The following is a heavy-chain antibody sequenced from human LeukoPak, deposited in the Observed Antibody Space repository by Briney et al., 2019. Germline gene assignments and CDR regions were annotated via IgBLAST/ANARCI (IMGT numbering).Heavy chain of an antibody. D-gene: IGHD5-12*01. Sequence: GGSLRLSCAASGFTFSDYYMSWIRQAPGKGLEWVSFISKDGRTVSYADSVKGQFTISRDNSKNSLYLQMNSLTADDTAVYFCARVRGSYSSDYWGQGTLVTASS. CDR1: GFTFSDYY. V-gene: IGHV3-11*01. CDR3: ARVRGSYSSDY. CDR2: ISKDGRTV. J-gene: IGHJ4*02.